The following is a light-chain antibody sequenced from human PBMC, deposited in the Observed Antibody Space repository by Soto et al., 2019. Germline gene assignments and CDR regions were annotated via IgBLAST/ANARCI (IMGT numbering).Light chain of an antibody. CDR2: DAS. CDR1: QSISGW. CDR3: QQYDTYRA. V-gene: IGKV1-5*01. J-gene: IGKJ1*01. Sequence: DIQMTQSPSTLSASVGDRVTITCRASQSISGWLAWYQQKPGEAPKLLIYDASSLESGVPSRFSGSGSGTEFTLTISSLQPDDFATYYCQQYDTYRAFGQGT.